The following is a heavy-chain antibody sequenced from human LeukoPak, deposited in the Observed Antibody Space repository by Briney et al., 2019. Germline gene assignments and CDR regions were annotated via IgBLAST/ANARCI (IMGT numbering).Heavy chain of an antibody. CDR1: GFTFDDYA. D-gene: IGHD4-17*01. CDR3: AKGLDYGDYVSY. V-gene: IGHV3-43*02. J-gene: IGHJ4*02. Sequence: GGSLRLSCAASGFTFDDYAMHWVRQAPGKGLEWVSLISGDGGSTYYADSVKGRLTISRDNSKNSLYLQVNSLRTEDTALYYSAKGLDYGDYVSYWGQGTLVTVSS. CDR2: ISGDGGST.